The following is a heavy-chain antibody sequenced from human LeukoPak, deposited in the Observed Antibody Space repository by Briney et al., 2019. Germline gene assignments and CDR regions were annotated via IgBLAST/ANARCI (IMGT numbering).Heavy chain of an antibody. D-gene: IGHD5-24*01. V-gene: IGHV4-38-2*02. CDR1: GYSISRGYY. Sequence: SETLSLTSTVSGYSISRGYYWGWIRQPPGKGLEWIGIIYHSGSTYYNPSLKRPVTMSVDTSKNQFCLKLSSVTAADTAVYYCVRDPADAYSGGDAFDIWGQGTMVTVSS. CDR2: IYHSGST. J-gene: IGHJ3*02. CDR3: VRDPADAYSGGDAFDI.